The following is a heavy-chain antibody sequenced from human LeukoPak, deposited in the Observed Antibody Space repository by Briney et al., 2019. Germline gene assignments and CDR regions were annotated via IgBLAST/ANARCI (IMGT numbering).Heavy chain of an antibody. Sequence: GGSLRLSCGASGFTFSSYWMSWVRQAPGKGLEWVANIKEDGSQKYYVDSVKGRFTISRDNAKNSVYLQMNSLRAEDSAVYYCARDFNWAFDFWGQGILVTVSS. D-gene: IGHD1-1*01. CDR3: ARDFNWAFDF. CDR1: GFTFSSYW. J-gene: IGHJ4*02. CDR2: IKEDGSQK. V-gene: IGHV3-7*01.